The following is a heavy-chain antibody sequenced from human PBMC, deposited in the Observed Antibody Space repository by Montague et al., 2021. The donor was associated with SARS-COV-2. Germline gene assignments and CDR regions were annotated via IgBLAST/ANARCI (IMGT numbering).Heavy chain of an antibody. J-gene: IGHJ6*02. CDR2: IYSGSGST. CDR3: ARAPGSSYSSGWYDYYYGMDV. V-gene: IGHV3-66*01. CDR1: GFTVSSNY. D-gene: IGHD6-19*01. Sequence: SLRLSCAASGFTVSSNYMSWVRQAPGKGLEWASVIYSGSGSTYYADSVKGRFTISRDISKNTLHLQMNSLRAEDTAVYYCARAPGSSYSSGWYDYYYGMDVWGQGTTVTVS.